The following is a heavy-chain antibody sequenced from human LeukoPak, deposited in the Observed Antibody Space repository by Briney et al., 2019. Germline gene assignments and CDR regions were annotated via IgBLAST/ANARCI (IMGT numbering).Heavy chain of an antibody. V-gene: IGHV4-4*07. CDR2: VYSNGNT. D-gene: IGHD2/OR15-2a*01. J-gene: IGHJ5*02. CDR1: GDSVSTYS. Sequence: SETLSLTCTVFGDSVSTYSWSWIRQPAGEGLEWIGRVYSNGNTNYNPPLKSRVTLSTDRSKNQVSLKLTFVTAADTATYYCARDFSSKNWFDTWGQGTLVTVSS. CDR3: ARDFSSKNWFDT.